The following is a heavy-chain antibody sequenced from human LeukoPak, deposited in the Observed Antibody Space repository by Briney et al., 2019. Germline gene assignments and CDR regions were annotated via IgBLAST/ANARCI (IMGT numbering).Heavy chain of an antibody. Sequence: GGSLRLSCAASGFTFSSHAMSWVRQAPGKGLEWVSAISGSGGSTYYADSVKGRFTISRDNSKNTLYLQMNSLRAEDTAVYYCAKLPDIVLVVYAWYFDLWGRGTLVTVSS. CDR3: AKLPDIVLVVYAWYFDL. CDR2: ISGSGGST. J-gene: IGHJ2*01. D-gene: IGHD2-8*02. V-gene: IGHV3-23*01. CDR1: GFTFSSHA.